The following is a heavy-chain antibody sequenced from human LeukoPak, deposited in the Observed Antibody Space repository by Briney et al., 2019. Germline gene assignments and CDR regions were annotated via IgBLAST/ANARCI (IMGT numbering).Heavy chain of an antibody. CDR2: IYYSGST. V-gene: IGHV4-39*05. CDR1: GGSISSSSYY. J-gene: IGHJ4*02. CDR3: ATLRGYLDY. D-gene: IGHD3-22*01. Sequence: SSETPSLTCTVSGGSISSSSYYWGWIRQPPGKGLEWIGSIYYSGSTYDNPSLKSRVTISVDTSKNQFSLKLSSVTAADTAVYYCATLRGYLDYWGQGTLVTVSS.